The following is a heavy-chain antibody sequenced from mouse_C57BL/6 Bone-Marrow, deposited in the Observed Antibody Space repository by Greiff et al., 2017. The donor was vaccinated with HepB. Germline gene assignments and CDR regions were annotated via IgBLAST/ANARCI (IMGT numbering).Heavy chain of an antibody. D-gene: IGHD1-1*02. V-gene: IGHV1-55*01. CDR2: IYPGSGST. CDR3: ARIGGSCAMDY. CDR1: GYTFTSYW. Sequence: QVHVKQSGAELVKPGASVKMSCKASGYTFTSYWITWVKQRPGQGLEWIGDIYPGSGSTNYNEKFKSKATLTVDTSSSTAYMQLSSLTSEDSAVYYCARIGGSCAMDYWGQGTSVTVSS. J-gene: IGHJ4*01.